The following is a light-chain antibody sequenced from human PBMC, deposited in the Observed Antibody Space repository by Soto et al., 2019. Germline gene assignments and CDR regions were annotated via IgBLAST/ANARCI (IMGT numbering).Light chain of an antibody. Sequence: EIVLTQSPATLSLSPGERATLSCRASQSVSSYLAWYQQKPGQAPRLLIYDASNRATGIPARFSGSGSGTDFTLTISSREPEDVEVSYYQQRSNWHPGLTFGGGTKVEIK. CDR3: QQRSNWHPGLT. CDR1: QSVSSY. V-gene: IGKV3-11*01. J-gene: IGKJ4*01. CDR2: DAS.